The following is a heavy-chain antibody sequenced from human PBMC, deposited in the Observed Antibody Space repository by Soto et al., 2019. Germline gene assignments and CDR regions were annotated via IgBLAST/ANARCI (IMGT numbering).Heavy chain of an antibody. CDR3: XKVYGSGSRPYYYGMDV. J-gene: IGHJ6*02. V-gene: IGHV3-23*01. CDR1: GFSFSTYA. Sequence: GSLRLSCAASGFSFSTYAMTWVRQAPGKGLEWVSVVSYSGDTTYYAESVKARFTISRDNSKNTLYLQMNSLRGDDTAVYYCXKVYGSGSRPYYYGMDVWGQGTTVTVSS. D-gene: IGHD2-15*01. CDR2: VSYSGDTT.